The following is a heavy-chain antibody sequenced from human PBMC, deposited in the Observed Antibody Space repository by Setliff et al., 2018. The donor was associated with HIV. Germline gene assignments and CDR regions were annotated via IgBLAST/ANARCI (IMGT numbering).Heavy chain of an antibody. V-gene: IGHV3-21*01. D-gene: IGHD3-22*01. CDR2: ISSGSSYI. J-gene: IGHJ4*02. CDR3: ARAGVYYDSSGYCIDY. Sequence: GASLKISCAASGFTFSSYSMNWVRQAPGKGLEWVSSISSGSSYIYYAESVKGRFTISRDNAKNSLYLQMNSLRAEDTAVYYCARAGVYYDSSGYCIDYWGQGTLVTVSS. CDR1: GFTFSSYS.